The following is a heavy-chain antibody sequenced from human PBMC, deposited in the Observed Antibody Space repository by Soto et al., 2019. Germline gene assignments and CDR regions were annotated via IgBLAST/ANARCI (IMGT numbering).Heavy chain of an antibody. D-gene: IGHD3-9*01. CDR1: GGTFSGSA. Sequence: GGSLRLSCAASGGPASGGTFSGSALSWVRQAPGKGLEWVSVISSNGGYTSYADSVKGRFTISRDTSKKMLFLQMSNLRVDETGIYYCLTWSHKVLTGPDGYGMDVWGQGTTVTVSS. V-gene: IGHV3-23*01. CDR2: ISSNGGYT. J-gene: IGHJ6*02. CDR3: LTWSHKVLTGPDGYGMDV.